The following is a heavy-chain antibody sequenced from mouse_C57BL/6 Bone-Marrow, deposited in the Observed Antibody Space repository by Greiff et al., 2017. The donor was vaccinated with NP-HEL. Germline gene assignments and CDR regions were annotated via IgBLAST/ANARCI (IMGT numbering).Heavy chain of an antibody. Sequence: VKLMESGAELVRPGSSVKLSCKASGYTFTSYWMHWVKQRPIQGLEWIGNIDPSDSETHYNQKFKDKATLTVDKSSSTAYMQLSSLTSEDSAVYYCARSTTVVATVDYWGQGTTLTVSS. CDR3: ARSTTVVATVDY. V-gene: IGHV1-52*01. D-gene: IGHD1-1*01. CDR2: IDPSDSET. CDR1: GYTFTSYW. J-gene: IGHJ2*01.